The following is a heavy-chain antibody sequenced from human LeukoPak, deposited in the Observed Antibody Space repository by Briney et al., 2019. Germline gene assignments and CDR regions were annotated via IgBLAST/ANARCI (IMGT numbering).Heavy chain of an antibody. CDR1: GFTFSSSW. CDR2: INSDGSTT. D-gene: IGHD2-2*01. V-gene: IGHV3-74*01. J-gene: IGHJ4*02. Sequence: GGSLRLSCAASGFTFSSSWMHWVRQAPGKGLVWVSRINSDGSTTNYADSVKGRFIISRDNAKNTLYLQMNSLRAEDAAVYYCTRPESSSSLACDHWGQGTLVTVSS. CDR3: TRPESSSSLACDH.